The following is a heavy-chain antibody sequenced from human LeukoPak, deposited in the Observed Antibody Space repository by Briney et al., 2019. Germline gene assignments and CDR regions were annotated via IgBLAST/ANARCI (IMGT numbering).Heavy chain of an antibody. Sequence: GGSLRLSCAASGFTFSSYAMSWVRQAPGKGLEWVSGISGSGDNTYYADSVKGRFTISRDNPKNTLYVQVNSLGTEDTAAYYCAKGSYYDSSGSFYFDYWGQGTLVTVSS. D-gene: IGHD3-22*01. CDR1: GFTFSSYA. J-gene: IGHJ4*02. V-gene: IGHV3-23*01. CDR3: AKGSYYDSSGSFYFDY. CDR2: ISGSGDNT.